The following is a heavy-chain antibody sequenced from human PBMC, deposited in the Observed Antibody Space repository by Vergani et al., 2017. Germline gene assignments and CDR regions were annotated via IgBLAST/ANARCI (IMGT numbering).Heavy chain of an antibody. J-gene: IGHJ6*03. D-gene: IGHD3-16*01. V-gene: IGHV3-9*01. CDR1: GFTFDDYA. CDR3: AKAAEILGDYYYYMDV. CDR2: ISWNSGSI. Sequence: EVQLVESGGGLVQPGRSLRLSCAASGFTFDDYAMHWVRQAPGKGLEWVSGISWNSGSIGYADSVKGRFTISRDNAKNSLYLQMNSLRAEDTALYYCAKAAEILGDYYYYMDVWGKGTTVTVSS.